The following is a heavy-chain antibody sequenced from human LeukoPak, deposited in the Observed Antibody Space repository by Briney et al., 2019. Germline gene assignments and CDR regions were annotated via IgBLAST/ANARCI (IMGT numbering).Heavy chain of an antibody. Sequence: GGSLRLSCAASGFTVSSSYMTWVRQAPGKGLEWVSVIYSGGNSYYADSVEGRFTISRDNSKTTLYLQMNSLRAEDTAVYYCAKGIDSSGSYYTGFDYWGQGTLVTVSS. D-gene: IGHD1-26*01. CDR2: IYSGGNS. J-gene: IGHJ4*02. CDR3: AKGIDSSGSYYTGFDY. CDR1: GFTVSSSY. V-gene: IGHV3-53*01.